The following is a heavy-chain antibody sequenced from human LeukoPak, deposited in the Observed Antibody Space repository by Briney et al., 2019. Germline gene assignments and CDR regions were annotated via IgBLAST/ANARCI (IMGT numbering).Heavy chain of an antibody. CDR1: GFTFSDYW. J-gene: IGHJ5*02. D-gene: IGHD2-2*02. Sequence: PGGSLRLSCAASGFTFSDYWMSWVRQAPGKGPEWVANIHQDGSERNYVDSVKGRFTISRDNAKNSLYLEMNSLRAEDTAVYYCAKDRFGCSSDSCYRGGWFDPWGQGTLATVSS. CDR3: AKDRFGCSSDSCYRGGWFDP. CDR2: IHQDGSER. V-gene: IGHV3-7*01.